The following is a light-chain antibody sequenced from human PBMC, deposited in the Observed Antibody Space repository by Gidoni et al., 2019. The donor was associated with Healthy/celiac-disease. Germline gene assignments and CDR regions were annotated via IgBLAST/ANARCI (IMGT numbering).Light chain of an antibody. V-gene: IGKV1-33*01. CDR1: QDISNY. CDR3: QQYDNLPP. CDR2: DAA. J-gene: IGKJ4*01. Sequence: DIQMTQSPSSLSASVGDRVTITCQASQDISNYLNCYQQKPGKAPKLLIYDAANLETGVPSRLSGSGAGTDFTFTISSLQPEDIATYYCQQYDNLPPFGGGTKVEIK.